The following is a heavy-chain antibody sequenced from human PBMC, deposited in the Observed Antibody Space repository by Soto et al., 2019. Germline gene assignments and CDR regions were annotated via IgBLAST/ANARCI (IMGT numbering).Heavy chain of an antibody. D-gene: IGHD2-8*01. CDR2: IYYSGST. J-gene: IGHJ5*02. Sequence: QVQLQESGPGLVKPSETLSLTCTVSGGSISSYYWSWIRQPPGKGLDWIGYIYYSGSTNYNTSLHSPVTISVDTSKTRFSLKLSSVTAADTAVYYCASFSTNTKANWFDPWGQGTLVTVSS. CDR1: GGSISSYY. V-gene: IGHV4-59*08. CDR3: ASFSTNTKANWFDP.